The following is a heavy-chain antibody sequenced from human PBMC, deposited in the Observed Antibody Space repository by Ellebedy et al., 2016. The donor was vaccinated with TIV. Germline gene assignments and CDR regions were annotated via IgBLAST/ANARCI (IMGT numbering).Heavy chain of an antibody. CDR3: ARDGSPYYDFWSGSPYGMDV. CDR1: GFTFSSYS. CDR2: ISSSSSTI. Sequence: GESLKISXAASGFTFSSYSMNWVRQAPGKGLEWVSYISSSSSTIYYADSVKGRFTISRDNAKNSLYLQMNSLRAEDTAVYYCARDGSPYYDFWSGSPYGMDVWGQGTTVTVSS. D-gene: IGHD3-3*01. J-gene: IGHJ6*02. V-gene: IGHV3-48*04.